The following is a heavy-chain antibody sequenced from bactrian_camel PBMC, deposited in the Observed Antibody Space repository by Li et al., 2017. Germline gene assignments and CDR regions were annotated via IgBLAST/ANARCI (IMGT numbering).Heavy chain of an antibody. V-gene: IGHV3S55*01. D-gene: IGHD1*01. CDR1: GYFGSGYS. Sequence: HVQLVESGGGSVQAGGSLKLSCATSGYFGSGYSMGWYRQAPENECDLASNISGGGSTYCADSMKGRYTISRGNAKDTMYLQMNSLKSEDTALYYCAKSSTPWAAGWYNHWGQGTQVTVS. J-gene: IGHJ4*01. CDR3: AKSSTPWAAGWYNH. CDR2: ISGGGST.